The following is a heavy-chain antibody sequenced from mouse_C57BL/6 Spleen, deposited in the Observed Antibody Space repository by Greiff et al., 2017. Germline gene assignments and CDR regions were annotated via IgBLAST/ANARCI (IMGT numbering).Heavy chain of an antibody. J-gene: IGHJ2*01. V-gene: IGHV1-47*01. Sequence: VQLQQSGAELVKPGASVKMSCKASGYTFTAYPIEWLKQNHGKSLEWIGNFHPYNDDTKSNEKFKGKATLTVEKASSTVYLELSRLTSDDSAVYYGAILPYDYDDYFDYWGQGTTLTVSS. D-gene: IGHD2-4*01. CDR1: GYTFTAYP. CDR3: AILPYDYDDYFDY. CDR2: FHPYNDDT.